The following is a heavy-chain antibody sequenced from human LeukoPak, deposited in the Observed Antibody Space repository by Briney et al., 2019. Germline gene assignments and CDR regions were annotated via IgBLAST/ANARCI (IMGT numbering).Heavy chain of an antibody. J-gene: IGHJ4*02. Sequence: GGSLRLSCAASGFTFINYGMHWVRQAPGKGLEWVAVISHDGSDQYYADSVKGRFTISGDNSKGTLFLQMNSLRVEDTAVYYCANDYGANFDWWGQGTLVTVSS. CDR2: ISHDGSDQ. D-gene: IGHD4-17*01. CDR1: GFTFINYG. CDR3: ANDYGANFDW. V-gene: IGHV3-30*18.